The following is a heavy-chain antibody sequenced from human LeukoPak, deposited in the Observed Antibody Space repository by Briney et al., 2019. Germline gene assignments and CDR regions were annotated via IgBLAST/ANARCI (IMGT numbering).Heavy chain of an antibody. J-gene: IGHJ4*02. Sequence: SETLSLTCTVSDDSISSTSYYWGWIRQPPGKGLEWIGSVHYSGRTYYNPSLRSRVTISLDTSKNQFSLKLRSVTAADTAVYYCAKDDTSGWYDYWGQGTLVTVSS. CDR2: VHYSGRT. CDR3: AKDDTSGWYDY. V-gene: IGHV4-39*07. CDR1: DDSISSTSYY. D-gene: IGHD6-19*01.